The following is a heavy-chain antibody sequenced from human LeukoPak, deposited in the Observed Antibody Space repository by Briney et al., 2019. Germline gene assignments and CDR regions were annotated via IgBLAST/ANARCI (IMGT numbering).Heavy chain of an antibody. CDR1: GFTFSSYW. Sequence: PGGSLRLSCAASGFTFSSYWMSWVRQAPGKGLEWVANIKQDGSEKYYVDSVKGRFTISRDNAKNSLYLQMNSLRDEDTSVYYCARVGLHDSSGYYATSLYYFDYWGQGTLVTVSS. CDR2: IKQDGSEK. J-gene: IGHJ4*02. V-gene: IGHV3-7*01. CDR3: ARVGLHDSSGYYATSLYYFDY. D-gene: IGHD3-22*01.